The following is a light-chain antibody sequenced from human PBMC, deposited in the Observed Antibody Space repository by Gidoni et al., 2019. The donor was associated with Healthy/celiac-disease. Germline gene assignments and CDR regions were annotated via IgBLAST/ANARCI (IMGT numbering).Light chain of an antibody. CDR2: AAS. V-gene: IGKV1-39*01. J-gene: IGKJ1*01. CDR3: QQSYSTPVT. Sequence: IQLTQSPSSLSASVGDRVTITCRASQSISSYLNWYQQKPGKAPKPLIYAASSLKSGVPSRFSGSGSGTEFTLTISSLQHEDFATYYCQQSYSTPVTFGQGTKVEIK. CDR1: QSISSY.